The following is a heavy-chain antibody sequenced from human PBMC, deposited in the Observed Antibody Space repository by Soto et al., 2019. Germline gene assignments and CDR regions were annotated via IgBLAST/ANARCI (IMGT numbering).Heavy chain of an antibody. CDR1: GFTFDDYA. D-gene: IGHD1-20*01. CDR3: ARLSITGSRAPGYRYPPTRDLKIEDY. J-gene: IGHJ4*02. CDR2: ISWNSGSI. Sequence: GGSLRLSCAASGFTFDDYAMHWVRQAPGKGLEWVSGISWNSGSIGYADSVKGRFTISRDNAKNSLYLQMNSLRAEDTALYYCARLSITGSRAPGYRYPPTRDLKIEDYWGQGTLVTVSS. V-gene: IGHV3-9*01.